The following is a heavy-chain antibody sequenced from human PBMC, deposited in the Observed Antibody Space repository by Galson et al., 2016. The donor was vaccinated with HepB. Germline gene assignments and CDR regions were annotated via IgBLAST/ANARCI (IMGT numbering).Heavy chain of an antibody. J-gene: IGHJ3*02. CDR1: EFTFSSYS. CDR2: ISSNSNYI. CDR3: ARDPYSMRVDVNDAFDI. D-gene: IGHD2/OR15-2a*01. Sequence: SLRLSCAASEFTFSSYSVNWVRQAPGKGLEWISSISSNSNYICYADSVKGRFTISRDNAKNSLYLQMNSLRVEDTAVYYCARDPYSMRVDVNDAFDIWGQGTTVTVSS. V-gene: IGHV3-21*06.